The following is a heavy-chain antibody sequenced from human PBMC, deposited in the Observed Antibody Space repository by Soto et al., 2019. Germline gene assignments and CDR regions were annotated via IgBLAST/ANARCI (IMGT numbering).Heavy chain of an antibody. CDR1: GYTFSNYG. D-gene: IGHD3-16*01. CDR3: ARATQRGRSMGY. V-gene: IGHV1-18*01. Sequence: QVQLVQSGTEVKKPGASVKVSCKASGYTFSNYGISWVRQAPGQGLEWMGWISAYNDDTYYAQKVQDRVTMTTDTSTTTAYMEMRSLRSDDTAVYYCARATQRGRSMGYWGQGSLVTVSS. J-gene: IGHJ4*02. CDR2: ISAYNDDT.